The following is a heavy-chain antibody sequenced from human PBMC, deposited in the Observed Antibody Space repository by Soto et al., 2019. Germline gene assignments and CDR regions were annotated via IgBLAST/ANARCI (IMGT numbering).Heavy chain of an antibody. J-gene: IGHJ3*01. D-gene: IGHD2-2*01. CDR1: GFPFSDYV. CDR2: MTYDVATE. V-gene: IGHV3-30*14. CDR3: ARVRLSISVNDALDV. Sequence: GGSLRLSCAASGFPFSDYVIHWVRQAAGKGLEWVASMTYDVATEYYADSVKGRFTVSRDNSKRTLSLQMNSLRPEDTAVYYCARVRLSISVNDALDVWGQGTTVTVS.